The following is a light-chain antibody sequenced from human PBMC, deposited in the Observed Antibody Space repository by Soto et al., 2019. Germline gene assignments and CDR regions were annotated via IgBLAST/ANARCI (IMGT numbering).Light chain of an antibody. CDR2: DAS. CDR1: QRISSY. CDR3: QNYDSSPYT. J-gene: IGKJ2*01. V-gene: IGKV1-39*02. Sequence: DILMTQSPSSLSASVGDRVTITCRASQRISSYLNWYQQKPGKAPNLLIWDASTLQSGVPSRFSGSGSGTDFTLTISSLQPEDFAVYYCQNYDSSPYTFGQGTKLEIK.